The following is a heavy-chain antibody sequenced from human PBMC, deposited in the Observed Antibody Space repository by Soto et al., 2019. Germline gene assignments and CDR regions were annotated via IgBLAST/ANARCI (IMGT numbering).Heavy chain of an antibody. J-gene: IGHJ6*03. CDR3: ARRPSARASTIFYYYYYMDV. CDR1: GFTFNSYT. D-gene: IGHD3-9*01. V-gene: IGHV3-64*01. CDR2: ISSNGDST. Sequence: GGSLRLSCAASGFTFNSYTMHWVRQAPGKGLEYVSAISSNGDSTSYDNSVKGRFTISRENSKNTLSLKMGSLRAEDMAVYYCARRPSARASTIFYYYYYMDVWGKGTTVTVSS.